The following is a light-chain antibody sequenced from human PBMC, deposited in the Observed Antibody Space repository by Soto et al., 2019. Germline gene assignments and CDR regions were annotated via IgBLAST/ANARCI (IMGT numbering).Light chain of an antibody. CDR3: SSYTSSSTYV. CDR2: DVS. Sequence: QSALTQPPSVSGSPGQSVAISCTGTSSYVGGSNGVSWYQQPPGTAPKLIIYDVSNRPSGVPDRFSGSKSGNTASLIISGLQAEDEGDYYCSSYTSSSTYVFGTGTKSPS. CDR1: SSYVGGSNG. V-gene: IGLV2-18*02. J-gene: IGLJ1*01.